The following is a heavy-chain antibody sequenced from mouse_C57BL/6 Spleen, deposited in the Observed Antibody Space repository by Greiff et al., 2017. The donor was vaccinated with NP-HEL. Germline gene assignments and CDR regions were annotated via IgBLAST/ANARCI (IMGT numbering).Heavy chain of an antibody. CDR1: GYTFTSYW. CDR2: IHPNSGST. CDR3: ARPYGNYYYFDY. J-gene: IGHJ2*01. D-gene: IGHD2-1*01. Sequence: QVQLKQPGAELVKPGASVKLSCKASGYTFTSYWMHWVKQRPGQGLEWIGMIHPNSGSTNYNEKFKSKATLTVDKSSSTAYMQLSSLTSEDSAVYYCARPYGNYYYFDYWGQGTTLTVSS. V-gene: IGHV1-64*01.